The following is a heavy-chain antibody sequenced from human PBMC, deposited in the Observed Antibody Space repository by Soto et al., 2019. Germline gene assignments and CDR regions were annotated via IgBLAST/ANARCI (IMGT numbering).Heavy chain of an antibody. Sequence: QVQLVVSGGGVVQPGRALRLSCAASGFTFTNCAMHWVRQAPGTGLEWVSVVERDGMHKYYGDFVKGRFTICRDTSENTVYLKMDRLTSEDTFVYYCARDVIVEAPDYFDYWGLGCLVTVSS. CDR3: ARDVIVEAPDYFDY. J-gene: IGHJ4*02. D-gene: IGHD1-26*01. CDR2: VERDGMHK. V-gene: IGHV3-30*01. CDR1: GFTFTNCA.